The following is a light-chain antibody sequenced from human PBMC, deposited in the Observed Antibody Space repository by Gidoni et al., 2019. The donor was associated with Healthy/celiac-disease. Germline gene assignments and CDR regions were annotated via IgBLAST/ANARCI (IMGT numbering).Light chain of an antibody. CDR2: GAS. CDR3: QQYGSSPGT. Sequence: EIVLTQSPGTLSLSPGERATLSCRASQSVSSSYLAWYQQKPGQAPRLLIYGASSRATGIPDRFSGSGSGTDFTLTISRLEPEDFAVYYCQQYGSSPGTFGXGTKVEIK. J-gene: IGKJ1*01. CDR1: QSVSSSY. V-gene: IGKV3-20*01.